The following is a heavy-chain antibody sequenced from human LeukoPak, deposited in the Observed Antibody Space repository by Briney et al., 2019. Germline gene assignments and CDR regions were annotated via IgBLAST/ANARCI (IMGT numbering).Heavy chain of an antibody. J-gene: IGHJ2*01. CDR1: GLTFDDYA. V-gene: IGHV3-9*01. CDR3: AKDKVAVAGGCWYFDL. CDR2: VSWNSGSI. D-gene: IGHD6-19*01. Sequence: GGSLRLSCAASGLTFDDYAMHWVRQAPGKGPEWVSGVSWNSGSISYADSVKGRFTISRDNAKNSLYLQMNSLRAEDTALYYCAKDKVAVAGGCWYFDLWGRGTLVTVSS.